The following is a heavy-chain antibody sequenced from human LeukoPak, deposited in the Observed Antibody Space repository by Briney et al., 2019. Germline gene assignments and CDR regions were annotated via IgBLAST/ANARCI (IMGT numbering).Heavy chain of an antibody. D-gene: IGHD5-12*01. CDR2: INHGGST. V-gene: IGHV4-34*01. CDR1: GESFSAFY. CDR3: ARRVVRSGYDY. Sequence: SETLSLTCAVYGESFSAFYWTWIRQPPERGLEWIGEINHGGSTNYNPSLSSRVTISVDTSENQFSLKLSSVTAADTAVYYCARRVVRSGYDYWGQGTLVTVSS. J-gene: IGHJ4*02.